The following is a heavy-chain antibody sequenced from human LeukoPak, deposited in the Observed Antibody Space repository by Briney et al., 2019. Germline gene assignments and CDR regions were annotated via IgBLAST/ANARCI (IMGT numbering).Heavy chain of an antibody. CDR2: ISYDGSNK. CDR3: AKDVGGVYNYFDF. V-gene: IGHV3-30*04. J-gene: IGHJ4*02. CDR1: GFTFSSYA. D-gene: IGHD3-16*01. Sequence: PGRSLRLSCAASGFTFSSYAMHWVRQAPGKGLEWVAVISYDGSNKYYADSVKGRFTISRDNSKNTLYLQMNSLRAEDTAVYYCAKDVGGVYNYFDFWGQGTLVTVSS.